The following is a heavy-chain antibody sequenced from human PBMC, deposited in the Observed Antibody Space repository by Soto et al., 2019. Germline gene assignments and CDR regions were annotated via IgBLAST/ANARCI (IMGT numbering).Heavy chain of an antibody. CDR1: GFSLSTSGVG. Sequence: QITLKESGPTLVKPTQTLTLTCTFSGFSLSTSGVGVAWIRQPPGKALEWLALIYWDDDKRYSPSLKSRLTLTKDTSKNQVGLTMTNMDPVDTATYYCAHTLTTTSYIYYYGMDVWGQGTTVTVSS. CDR3: AHTLTTTSYIYYYGMDV. D-gene: IGHD4-4*01. V-gene: IGHV2-5*02. CDR2: IYWDDDK. J-gene: IGHJ6*02.